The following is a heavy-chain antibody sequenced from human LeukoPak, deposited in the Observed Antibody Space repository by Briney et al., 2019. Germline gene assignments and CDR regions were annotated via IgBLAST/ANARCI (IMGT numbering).Heavy chain of an antibody. D-gene: IGHD3-22*01. CDR3: AKDLGSNGYYNS. Sequence: GGSLRLSCAASGFTFSSYEMNWVRQAPGKGLEWVSAISGSGGSTYYADSVKGRFTISRDNSKNTLYLQMNSLRAEDTAVYYCAKDLGSNGYYNSWGQGTLVTVSS. CDR1: GFTFSSYE. CDR2: ISGSGGST. J-gene: IGHJ4*02. V-gene: IGHV3-23*01.